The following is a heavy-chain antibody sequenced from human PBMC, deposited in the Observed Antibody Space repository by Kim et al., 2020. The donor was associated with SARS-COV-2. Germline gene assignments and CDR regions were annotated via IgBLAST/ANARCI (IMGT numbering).Heavy chain of an antibody. V-gene: IGHV3-30*18. D-gene: IGHD3-10*01. CDR2: RSYDGGNK. J-gene: IGHJ4*02. Sequence: GGSLRLSCAASGFTFSSYGMHWVRQAPGKGLEWVAVRSYDGGNKYYAGSGKGRFTISRDNSKNTLYLQMNSLRAEDTAVYYCAKDRVDGSGSYYNGIDYWGQGTLVTVSS. CDR3: AKDRVDGSGSYYNGIDY. CDR1: GFTFSSYG.